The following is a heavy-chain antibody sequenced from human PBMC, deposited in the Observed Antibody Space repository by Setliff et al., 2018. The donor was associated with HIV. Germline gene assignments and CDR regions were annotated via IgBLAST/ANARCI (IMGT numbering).Heavy chain of an antibody. CDR2: IWYDGSNQ. Sequence: GGSLRLSCAASGFTFSSYGMHWVRQAPGKGLEWVAVIWYDGSNQNYADSVKGRLTVSRDNSNNTLYLQMHSLTPEDTAVYHCARYSSTWHTFDYWGQGTPVTVSS. CDR3: ARYSSTWHTFDY. CDR1: GFTFSSYG. D-gene: IGHD6-13*01. J-gene: IGHJ4*02. V-gene: IGHV3-33*01.